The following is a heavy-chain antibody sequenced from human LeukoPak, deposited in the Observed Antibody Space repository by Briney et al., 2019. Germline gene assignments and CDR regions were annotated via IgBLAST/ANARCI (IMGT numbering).Heavy chain of an antibody. CDR1: GGSFSGYY. Sequence: SETLSLTCAVYGGSFSGYYWSWIRQPPGKGLEWIGEINHSGSTNYNPSLKSRVTISVDTSKNQFSLKLSSVTAADTVVYYCARGGIAARNAFDIWGQGTMVTVSS. D-gene: IGHD6-6*01. V-gene: IGHV4-34*01. CDR2: INHSGST. CDR3: ARGGIAARNAFDI. J-gene: IGHJ3*02.